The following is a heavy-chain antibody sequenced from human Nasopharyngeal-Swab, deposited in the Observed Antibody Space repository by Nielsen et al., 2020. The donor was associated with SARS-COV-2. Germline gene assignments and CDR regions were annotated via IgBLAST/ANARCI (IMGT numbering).Heavy chain of an antibody. J-gene: IGHJ4*02. CDR3: AKPHLRYYDWLLFDY. V-gene: IGHV3-23*01. CDR2: ISGSGDHT. D-gene: IGHD3-9*01. CDR1: AFTFSHYA. Sequence: GGSLRLSCAGSAFTFSHYAMSWVRQAPGKGLEWVSAISGSGDHTYYADSVKGRFTISRDNPKNTLYLQMNSLRAEDTAVYYCAKPHLRYYDWLLFDYWGQGTLVTVSS.